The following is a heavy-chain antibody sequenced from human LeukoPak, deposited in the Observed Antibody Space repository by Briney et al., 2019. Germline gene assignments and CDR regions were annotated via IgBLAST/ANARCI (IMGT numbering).Heavy chain of an antibody. CDR1: GGSVSSSRYY. Sequence: PSETLSLTCTVSGGSVSSSRYYWPWIRQPRGKGLEWIEYIYLGSATYNPSLESRVTISMDTSKTQFSLKVTSVTAADTAVYYCAREGGRQWLVSGTLDSWGQGTLVTVSS. CDR3: AREGGRQWLVSGTLDS. D-gene: IGHD6-19*01. CDR2: IYLGSA. J-gene: IGHJ5*01. V-gene: IGHV4-61*01.